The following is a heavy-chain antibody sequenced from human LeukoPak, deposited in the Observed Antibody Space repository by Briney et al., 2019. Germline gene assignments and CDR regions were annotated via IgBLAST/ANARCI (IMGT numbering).Heavy chain of an antibody. V-gene: IGHV3-23*01. CDR3: AKCLPLRSDDYAPFDY. CDR1: GFTLSTSA. Sequence: GTPRLSCAASGFTLSTSAMTWVPQAPGQGPECVSAISGSVYNTYSAVTVVGRFTISRDNSKNTLCPPLNRLRSQPTALSYFAKCLPLRSDDYAPFDYWGQGTLVTVSS. D-gene: IGHD3-16*01. CDR2: ISGSVYNT. J-gene: IGHJ4*02.